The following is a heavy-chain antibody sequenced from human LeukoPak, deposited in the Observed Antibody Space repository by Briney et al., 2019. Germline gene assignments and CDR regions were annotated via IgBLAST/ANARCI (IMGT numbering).Heavy chain of an antibody. CDR2: ISTSISYI. CDR3: ARSGVYGYGSGSYYYYYGMDV. CDR1: GFTFSSYS. J-gene: IGHJ6*04. D-gene: IGHD3-10*01. V-gene: IGHV3-21*01. Sequence: GGSLRLSCAASGFTFSSYSMNWVRQAPGKGLEWVSSISTSISYIYYADSVKGRFTISRDNAKNSLYLQMNSLRAEDTAVYYCARSGVYGYGSGSYYYYYGMDVWGKGTTVTVP.